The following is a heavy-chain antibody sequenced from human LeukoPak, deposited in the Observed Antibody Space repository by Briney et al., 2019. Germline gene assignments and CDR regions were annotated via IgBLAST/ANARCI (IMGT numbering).Heavy chain of an antibody. V-gene: IGHV1-8*03. J-gene: IGHJ4*02. Sequence: ASVKVSCKASGYTFTSYDINWVRQATGQGLEWMGWMNPNSGNTGYAQKFQGRVTITRNTSISTAYMELSGLRSEDTAVYYCARGMRYYDFWSGYYYFDYWGQGTLVTVSS. CDR2: MNPNSGNT. CDR1: GYTFTSYD. D-gene: IGHD3-3*01. CDR3: ARGMRYYDFWSGYYYFDY.